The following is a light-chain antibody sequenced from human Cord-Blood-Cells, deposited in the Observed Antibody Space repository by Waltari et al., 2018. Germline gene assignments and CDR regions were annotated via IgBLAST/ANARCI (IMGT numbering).Light chain of an antibody. CDR3: QQYNNWPPLT. V-gene: IGKV3-15*01. Sequence: EIVMTQSPATLSVSPGERPTLSCRASKSVSSNLAWYQQKPGQAARLLIYGASTRATGIPARCSGSGSGTEFTLTISSMQSEDFAVYYCQQYNNWPPLTFGGGTKVEIK. J-gene: IGKJ4*01. CDR2: GAS. CDR1: KSVSSN.